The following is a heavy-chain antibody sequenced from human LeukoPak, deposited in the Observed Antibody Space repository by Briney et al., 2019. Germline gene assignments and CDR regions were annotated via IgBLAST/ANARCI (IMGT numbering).Heavy chain of an antibody. J-gene: IGHJ4*02. D-gene: IGHD3-22*01. V-gene: IGHV3-23*01. Sequence: GGSLRLSCAASGFTFSSYHMSWVRQAPGKGLECVSSITGNALNTYQADFIKGRFTISRDDSKNTLYLHLSSLRVEDTAVYYCAKLQDFYDNSGYSYFDNWGQGTLVTVSS. CDR3: AKLQDFYDNSGYSYFDN. CDR2: ITGNALNT. CDR1: GFTFSSYH.